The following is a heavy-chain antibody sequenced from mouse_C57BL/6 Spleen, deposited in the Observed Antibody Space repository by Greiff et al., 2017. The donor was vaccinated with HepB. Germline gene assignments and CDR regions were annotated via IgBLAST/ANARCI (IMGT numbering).Heavy chain of an antibody. Sequence: VQLQQPGAELVMPGASVKLSCKASGYTFTSYWMHWVKQRPGQGLEWIGEIDPSDSYTNYNQKFKGKSTLTVDKSSSTAYMPLSSLTSEDSAVYYCARRGGSSPPWFAYWGQGTLVTVSA. CDR1: GYTFTSYW. CDR3: ARRGGSSPPWFAY. CDR2: IDPSDSYT. V-gene: IGHV1-69*01. J-gene: IGHJ3*01. D-gene: IGHD1-1*01.